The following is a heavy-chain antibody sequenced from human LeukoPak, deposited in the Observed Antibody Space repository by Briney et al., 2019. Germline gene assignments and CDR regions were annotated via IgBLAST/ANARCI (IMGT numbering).Heavy chain of an antibody. CDR3: VRGPGY. CDR2: ISSNGDNT. J-gene: IGHJ4*02. CDR1: GFTFSTYV. V-gene: IGHV3-64D*06. Sequence: PGGSLRLSCSVSGFTFSTYVMHWVRQAPGKGLEYVSAISSNGDNTYYADSVKGRFTISRDNSKNRLYLQMSRLRADDTAVYYCVRGPGYWGQGTLVTVSS.